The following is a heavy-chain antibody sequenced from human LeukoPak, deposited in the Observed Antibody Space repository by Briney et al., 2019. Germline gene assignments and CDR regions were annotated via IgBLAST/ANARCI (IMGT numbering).Heavy chain of an antibody. CDR1: GGSISSSSYY. V-gene: IGHV4-39*01. J-gene: IGHJ4*02. D-gene: IGHD3-10*01. CDR2: IYHSGST. Sequence: PSETLSLTCTVSGGSISSSSYYWGWIRQPPGKGLEWIGSIYHSGSTYYNPSLKSRVTISVDTSKNQFSLKLSSVTAADTAVYYCARLAMVRGVIAYWGQGTLVTVSS. CDR3: ARLAMVRGVIAY.